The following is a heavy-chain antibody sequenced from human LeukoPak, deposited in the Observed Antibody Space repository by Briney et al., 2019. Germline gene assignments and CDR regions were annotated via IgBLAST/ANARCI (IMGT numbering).Heavy chain of an antibody. J-gene: IGHJ6*04. CDR1: GGSISSGSYY. CDR3: ARDDRYGDSHLV. Sequence: PSETLSLTCTVSGGSISSGSYYWSWIRQPAGKGLEWIGRIYTSGSTNYNPSLKSRVTISVDTSKNQFSLKLSSVTAADTAVYYCARDDRYGDSHLVWGKGTTVTVSS. CDR2: IYTSGST. D-gene: IGHD4-17*01. V-gene: IGHV4-61*02.